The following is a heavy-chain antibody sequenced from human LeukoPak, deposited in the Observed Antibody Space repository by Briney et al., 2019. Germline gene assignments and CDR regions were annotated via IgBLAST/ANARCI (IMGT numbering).Heavy chain of an antibody. D-gene: IGHD3-16*01. J-gene: IGHJ4*02. Sequence: GGSLRLSCAASGFTFSSYAMHWVRQAPGKGLEWVAVISYDGSNKYYADSVKGRFTISRDNSKNTLYLQMNSLRAEDTAVYYCASEFGWAYYFDYWGQGTLVTVSS. CDR1: GFTFSSYA. CDR3: ASEFGWAYYFDY. V-gene: IGHV3-30-3*01. CDR2: ISYDGSNK.